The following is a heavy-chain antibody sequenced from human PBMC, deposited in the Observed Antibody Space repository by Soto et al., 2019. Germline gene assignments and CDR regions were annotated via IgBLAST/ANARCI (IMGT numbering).Heavy chain of an antibody. CDR2: MYNGSSK. D-gene: IGHD6-13*01. J-gene: IGHJ6*03. CDR3: AREYSSSWPYYYYYYMDV. V-gene: IGHV3-66*01. CDR1: GFTVSSNY. Sequence: PGGSLRLSCAASGFTVSSNYMSWVRQAPGKGLEWVSVMYNGSSKYYADSVKGRFTISRDNSKNTLYLQMNSLRAEDTAVYYCAREYSSSWPYYYYYYMDVWGKGTTVTVSS.